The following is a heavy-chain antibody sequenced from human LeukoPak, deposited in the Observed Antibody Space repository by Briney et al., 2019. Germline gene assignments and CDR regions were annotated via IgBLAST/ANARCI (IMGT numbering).Heavy chain of an antibody. Sequence: PSETLSLTCSVSGDSFSSSSYYWGWIRQPPGKGLEWIGSINYSGTTYYNPSLKSRVTISVDTSKNHFSLRLTSMTAADTAVYYCARLTHSYYSDTSGYYPYYYMDVWGKGTTVTVSS. J-gene: IGHJ6*03. D-gene: IGHD3-22*01. V-gene: IGHV4-39*02. CDR2: INYSGTT. CDR1: GDSFSSSSYY. CDR3: ARLTHSYYSDTSGYYPYYYMDV.